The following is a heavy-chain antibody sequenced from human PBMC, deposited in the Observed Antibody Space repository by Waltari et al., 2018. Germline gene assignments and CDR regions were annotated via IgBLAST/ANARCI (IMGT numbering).Heavy chain of an antibody. D-gene: IGHD6-6*01. CDR1: GYTFTSYY. CDR3: AREGGRIAARRWGVVY. CDR2: INPSGGST. J-gene: IGHJ4*02. V-gene: IGHV1-46*01. Sequence: QVQLVQSGAEVKKPGASVTVSCKASGYTFTSYYMHWVRQAPGQGLEWMGIINPSGGSTSYAQKFQGRVTMTRDTSTSTVYMELSSLRSEDTAVYYCAREGGRIAARRWGVVYWGQGTLVTVSS.